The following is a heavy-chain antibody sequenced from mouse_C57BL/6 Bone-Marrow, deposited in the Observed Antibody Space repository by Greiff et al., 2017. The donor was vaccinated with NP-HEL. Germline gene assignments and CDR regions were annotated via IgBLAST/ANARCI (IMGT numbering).Heavy chain of an antibody. V-gene: IGHV1-59*01. CDR2: IDPSDSYT. CDR1: GYTFTSYW. D-gene: IGHD1-1*01. CDR3: ATGPIYYYGWY. Sequence: QVQLQQPGAELVRPGTSVKLSCKASGYTFTSYWMHWVKQRPGQGLEWIGVIDPSDSYTNYNQKFKGKATLTVDTSSSTAYMQLSSLTSEDSAVYYCATGPIYYYGWYWGQGTTLTVSS. J-gene: IGHJ2*01.